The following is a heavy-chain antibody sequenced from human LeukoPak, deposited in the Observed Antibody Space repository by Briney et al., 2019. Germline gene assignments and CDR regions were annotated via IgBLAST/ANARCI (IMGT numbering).Heavy chain of an antibody. J-gene: IGHJ6*02. Sequence: GGSLRLSCAASGFTFSSYSMNWVRQAPGKGLEWVSSISSSSSYIYYADSVKGRFTISRENAKNSLYLQMNSLRAEDTAVYYCARKRAGDYYYYGMDVWGQGTTVTVSS. CDR1: GFTFSSYS. V-gene: IGHV3-21*01. CDR2: ISSSSSYI. CDR3: ARKRAGDYYYYGMDV. D-gene: IGHD6-13*01.